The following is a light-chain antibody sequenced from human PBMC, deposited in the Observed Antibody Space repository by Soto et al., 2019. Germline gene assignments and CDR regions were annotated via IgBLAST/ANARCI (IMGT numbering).Light chain of an antibody. Sequence: EIAMTQSPATLSVSAGETATLSCRGSQSVAGNLAWYQQKPGQPPRLLIYGVSTRATGVPARFSGSGSETDFSLTISSLQIEDFALYYCQQSNNWPPLTFGGGTKVDIK. J-gene: IGKJ4*01. CDR3: QQSNNWPPLT. CDR1: QSVAGN. CDR2: GVS. V-gene: IGKV3-15*01.